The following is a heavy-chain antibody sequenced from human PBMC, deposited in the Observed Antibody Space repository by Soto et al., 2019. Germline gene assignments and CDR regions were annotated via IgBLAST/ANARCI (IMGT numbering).Heavy chain of an antibody. CDR3: ARDLVRKYDFWSGTISMDV. CDR2: IIPIFGTA. V-gene: IGHV1-69*13. Sequence: GASVKVSCKASGGTFSSYAISWVRQAPGQGLEWMGGIIPIFGTANYAQKFQGRVTITADESTSTAYMELSSLRSEDTAVYYCARDLVRKYDFWSGTISMDVWGQGTTVTVSS. CDR1: GGTFSSYA. D-gene: IGHD3-3*01. J-gene: IGHJ6*02.